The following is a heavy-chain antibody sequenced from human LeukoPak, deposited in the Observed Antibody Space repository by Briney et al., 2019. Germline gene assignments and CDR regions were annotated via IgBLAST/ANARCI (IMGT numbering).Heavy chain of an antibody. Sequence: NPSETLSLTCTVSGGSISSGGYYWSWIRQPPGKGLEWIGYIYHSGSTYYNPSLKSRVTISVDRSKNQFSLKLSSVTAADTAVYYCAREGVDTAMEAYMDVWGKGTTVTVSS. V-gene: IGHV4-30-2*01. CDR1: GGSISSGGYY. J-gene: IGHJ6*03. CDR2: IYHSGST. D-gene: IGHD5-18*01. CDR3: AREGVDTAMEAYMDV.